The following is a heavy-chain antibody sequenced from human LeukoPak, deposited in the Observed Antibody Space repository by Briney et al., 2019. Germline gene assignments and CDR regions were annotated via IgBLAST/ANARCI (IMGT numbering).Heavy chain of an antibody. V-gene: IGHV3-23*01. D-gene: IGHD5-12*01. J-gene: IGHJ3*01. CDR2: ITGSGDTT. CDR3: AKDHLKYGSDPSGAFDL. Sequence: PGGSLRLSCAASGFIYSHSAMSWVRQAPGKGLEWVSTITGSGDTTAYADSVKGRFTISRDNSRNRLYLQMSSLRAEDTAIFYCAKDHLKYGSDPSGAFDLWGQGTAVIVSS. CDR1: GFIYSHSA.